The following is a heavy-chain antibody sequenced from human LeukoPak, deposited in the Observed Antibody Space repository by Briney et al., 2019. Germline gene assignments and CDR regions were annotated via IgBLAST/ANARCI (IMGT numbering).Heavy chain of an antibody. CDR2: ISYDGSNK. V-gene: IGHV3-30*04. Sequence: GGSLRLSCAASGFTFSSYAMHWVRQAPGKGLEWVAVISYDGSNKYYADSVKGRFTISRDNSKNTLYLQMNSLRADDTALYYCANVAFYYTSGTYVWGQGTLVTVSS. J-gene: IGHJ4*02. D-gene: IGHD3-10*01. CDR3: ANVAFYYTSGTYV. CDR1: GFTFSSYA.